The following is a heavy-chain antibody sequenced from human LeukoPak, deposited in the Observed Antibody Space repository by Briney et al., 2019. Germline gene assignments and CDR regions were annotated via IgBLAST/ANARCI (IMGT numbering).Heavy chain of an antibody. CDR2: IYYSGST. J-gene: IGHJ3*02. Sequence: SETLSLTCTDSGGSISSYYWSWIRQPPGKGLEWIGYIYYSGSTKYKPSLKSRVTISVDTSKNQFSLKLSSVTAADTAVYYCARGRFLDAFDIWGQGTMVTVSS. D-gene: IGHD3-3*01. V-gene: IGHV4-59*01. CDR3: ARGRFLDAFDI. CDR1: GGSISSYY.